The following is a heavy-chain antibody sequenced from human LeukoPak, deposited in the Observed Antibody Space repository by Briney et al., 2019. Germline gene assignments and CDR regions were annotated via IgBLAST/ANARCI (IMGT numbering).Heavy chain of an antibody. CDR1: GGSISSGGYY. CDR3: ARGGDYYDSSAPFDY. V-gene: IGHV4-31*03. CDR2: IYYSGST. J-gene: IGHJ4*02. D-gene: IGHD3-22*01. Sequence: SETLSLTCTVSGGSISSGGYYWSWIRQHPRKGLEWIGYIYYSGSTYYNPSLKSRVTISVDTSKNQFSLKLSSVTAADTAVYYCARGGDYYDSSAPFDYWGQGTLVTVSS.